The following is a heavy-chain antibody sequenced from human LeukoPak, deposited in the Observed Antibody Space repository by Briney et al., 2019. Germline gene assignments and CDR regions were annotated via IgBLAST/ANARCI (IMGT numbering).Heavy chain of an antibody. V-gene: IGHV3-23*01. D-gene: IGHD3-3*01. CDR3: ATTGTGLRFLEWFPTYMDV. Sequence: PGGSLRLSCAASGFTFSSYSMNWVRQAPGKGLEWVSAISGSGGSTYYADSVKGRFTISRDNSKNTLYLQMNSLRAEDTAVYYCATTGTGLRFLEWFPTYMDVWGKGTTVTVSS. J-gene: IGHJ6*03. CDR1: GFTFSSYS. CDR2: ISGSGGST.